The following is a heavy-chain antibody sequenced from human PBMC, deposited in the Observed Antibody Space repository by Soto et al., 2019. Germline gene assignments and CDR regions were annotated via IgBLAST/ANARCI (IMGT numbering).Heavy chain of an antibody. V-gene: IGHV4-38-2*02. CDR1: GYSLTSGYH. CDR2: IYHSGTT. D-gene: IGHD3-16*02. CDR3: ARDYRTPSGGMDV. Sequence: SETLSLTCGVSGYSLTSGYHWGWIRQPPGKGLEWIGTIYHSGTTYYNPSLMSRVTMSVDTSKNQFSLKVTSVTAADTAVYFCARDYRTPSGGMDVWGQGTTVTVSS. J-gene: IGHJ6*02.